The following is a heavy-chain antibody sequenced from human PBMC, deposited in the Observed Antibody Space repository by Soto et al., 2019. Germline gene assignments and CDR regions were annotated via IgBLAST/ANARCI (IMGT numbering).Heavy chain of an antibody. CDR2: IIPIFGTA. D-gene: IGHD5-18*01. J-gene: IGHJ4*02. Sequence: GASVKVSCKASGGTFSSYAISWVRQAPGQGLEWMGGIIPIFGTANYAQKFQGRVTITADESTSTAYMELSSLRSEDTAVYYCGRTTRGYSYGHFDYWGQGTLVTVSS. CDR1: GGTFSSYA. V-gene: IGHV1-69*13. CDR3: GRTTRGYSYGHFDY.